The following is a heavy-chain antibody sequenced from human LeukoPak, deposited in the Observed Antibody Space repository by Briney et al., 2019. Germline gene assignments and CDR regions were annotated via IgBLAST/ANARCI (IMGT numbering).Heavy chain of an antibody. CDR2: ISSSGSTI. CDR3: ARGRTHLSAFDI. V-gene: IGHV3-11*04. CDR1: GFTFSDYY. Sequence: SPGGSLRLSCAASGFTFSDYYMSWIRQAPRKGLEWVSYISSSGSTIYYADSVKGRFTISRDNAKNSLYLQMNSLRAEDTAVYYCARGRTHLSAFDIWGQGTMVTVSS. J-gene: IGHJ3*02.